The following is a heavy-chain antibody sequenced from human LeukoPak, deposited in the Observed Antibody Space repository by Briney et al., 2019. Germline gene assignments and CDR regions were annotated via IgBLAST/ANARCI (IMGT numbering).Heavy chain of an antibody. J-gene: IGHJ5*02. CDR3: ARGYGGNSGGDNWFDP. V-gene: IGHV1-18*01. D-gene: IGHD4-23*01. CDR1: GYAFTSYG. CDR2: ISAYNGNT. Sequence: ASVKVSCKASGYAFTSYGISWVRQAPGQGLEWMGWISAYNGNTNYAQKLQGRVTMTTDTSTSTAYMELRSLRSDDTAVYYCARGYGGNSGGDNWFDPWGQGTLVTVSS.